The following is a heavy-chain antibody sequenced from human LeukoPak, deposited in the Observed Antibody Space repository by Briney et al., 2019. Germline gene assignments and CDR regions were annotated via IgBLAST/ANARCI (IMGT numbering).Heavy chain of an antibody. CDR3: ARAFTAYYFDY. Sequence: PSETLSLTCAVYGGSFSGYYWSWIRQPPGKGLEWIGEINHSGSTNYNPPLKSRVTISVDRSKNQFSLKLSSVTAADTAVYYCARAFTAYYFDYWGQGTLVTVSS. V-gene: IGHV4-34*01. CDR1: GGSFSGYY. CDR2: INHSGST. J-gene: IGHJ4*02.